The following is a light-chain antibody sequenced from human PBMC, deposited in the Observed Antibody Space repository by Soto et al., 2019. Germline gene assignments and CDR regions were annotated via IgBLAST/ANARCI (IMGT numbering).Light chain of an antibody. CDR3: QQLNSYPIT. CDR2: AAS. CDR1: QSISSY. J-gene: IGKJ5*01. V-gene: IGKV1-39*01. Sequence: DIRMTQSPSSLSASVGDRVTITCRASQSISSYLNWYQQKPGKAPKLLIYAASSLQSGVPSRFSGSGSGTEFTLTISSLQPEDFAIYYCQQLNSYPITFGQGTRLEI.